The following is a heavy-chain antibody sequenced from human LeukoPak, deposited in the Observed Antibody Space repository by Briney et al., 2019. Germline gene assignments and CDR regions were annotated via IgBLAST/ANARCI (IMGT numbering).Heavy chain of an antibody. J-gene: IGHJ3*02. CDR2: IIPILGIA. CDR1: GGTFSSYA. D-gene: IGHD6-13*01. Sequence: SVKVSCKASGGTFSSYAISWVRQAPGQGLEWMGRIIPILGIANYAQKFQGRVTITADESTSTAYMELSSLRSEDTAVYYCARPLAAAGTGAFDIWGQGTMVTVSS. CDR3: ARPLAAAGTGAFDI. V-gene: IGHV1-69*04.